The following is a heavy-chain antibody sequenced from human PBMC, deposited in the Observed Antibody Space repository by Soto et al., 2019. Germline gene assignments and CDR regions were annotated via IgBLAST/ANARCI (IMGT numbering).Heavy chain of an antibody. Sequence: GGSLRLSCAASGFTFTSYTINWVRQAPGKGLEWVSFISSSSSTIYYADSVKGRFTISRDNAKNSVFLQMNSLRAEDTAVYYLWREGRGGLLGDYCGQGSLVTVSA. V-gene: IGHV3-48*01. J-gene: IGHJ4*02. CDR1: GFTFTSYT. CDR3: WREGRGGLLGDY. CDR2: ISSSSSTI. D-gene: IGHD3-10*01.